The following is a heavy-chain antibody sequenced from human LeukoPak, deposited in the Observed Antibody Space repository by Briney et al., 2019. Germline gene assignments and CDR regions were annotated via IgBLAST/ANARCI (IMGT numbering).Heavy chain of an antibody. Sequence: SETLSLTCTVSGGSISSSSYYWGWIRQPPGEGVEWIGSIYDSGSTYYNPSLKSRVTVSVDTSKNQISLKVSSVTAADTAVYYCAGSGSCSFPARYWGQGTLVTVSS. D-gene: IGHD1-26*01. CDR2: IYDSGST. J-gene: IGHJ4*02. V-gene: IGHV4-39*01. CDR1: GGSISSSSYY. CDR3: AGSGSCSFPARY.